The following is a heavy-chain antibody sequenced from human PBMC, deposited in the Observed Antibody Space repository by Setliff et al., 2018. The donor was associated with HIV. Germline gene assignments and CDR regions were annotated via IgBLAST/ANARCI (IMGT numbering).Heavy chain of an antibody. CDR1: GYSFTGYY. V-gene: IGHV1-2*02. Sequence: ASVKVSCKASGYSFTGYYMHWVRQAPGQGLEWMGWMNPSTGGTRFAQKFQGRVTMTRDTFITTAYMELSSLRSDDTAVYYCARMGESPPHSSSWYYWGQGTLVTAPQ. CDR2: MNPSTGGT. CDR3: ARMGESPPHSSSWYY. D-gene: IGHD6-13*01. J-gene: IGHJ4*02.